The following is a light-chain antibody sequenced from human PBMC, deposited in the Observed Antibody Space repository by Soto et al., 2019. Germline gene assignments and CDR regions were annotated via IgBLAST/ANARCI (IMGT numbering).Light chain of an antibody. CDR1: QSISSW. V-gene: IGKV1-5*03. J-gene: IGKJ1*01. CDR3: QQYNSYSQT. Sequence: DILMTQFPSTLSASVGDRVTITCRASQSISSWLAWYQQKPGKAPKLLIYKASSLESGVPSRFSGSGSGTEFTLTISSLQPDDFATYYCQQYNSYSQTFGQGTKVDIK. CDR2: KAS.